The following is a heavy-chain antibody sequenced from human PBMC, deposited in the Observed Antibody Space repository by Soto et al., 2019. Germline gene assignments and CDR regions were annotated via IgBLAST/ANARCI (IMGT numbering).Heavy chain of an antibody. J-gene: IGHJ4*02. Sequence: QVQLVQSGAEAKKPGASVKVSCKASGYSFTTYDINWVRQAPGQGLEWMGWMSPKNGNTGYAQNFQGRFTMTSDTSINTVYMELSSLRSEDTAVYYCASAGYCTDGVCHVWIDYWGQGTLVTVSS. D-gene: IGHD2-8*01. CDR3: ASAGYCTDGVCHVWIDY. CDR1: GYSFTTYD. V-gene: IGHV1-8*01. CDR2: MSPKNGNT.